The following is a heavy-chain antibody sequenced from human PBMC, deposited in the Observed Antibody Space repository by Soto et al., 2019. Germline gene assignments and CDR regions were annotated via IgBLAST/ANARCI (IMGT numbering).Heavy chain of an antibody. D-gene: IGHD5-12*01. J-gene: IGHJ6*02. Sequence: ASVKVSCKASGYTFTSYYMHWVRQAPGQGLEWMGIINPSGGSTSYAQKFQGRVTMTRETSTSTVYMELSSLRSEDTVVYYCAREEMATIINYYYYGMDVWGQGTTVTVSS. CDR3: AREEMATIINYYYYGMDV. CDR2: INPSGGST. CDR1: GYTFTSYY. V-gene: IGHV1-46*01.